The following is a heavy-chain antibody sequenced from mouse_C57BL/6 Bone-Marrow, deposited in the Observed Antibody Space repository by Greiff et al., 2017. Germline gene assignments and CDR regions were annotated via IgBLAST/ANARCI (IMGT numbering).Heavy chain of an antibody. J-gene: IGHJ3*01. Sequence: QVQLKQSGPGLVQPSQSLSITCTVSGFSLTSYGVHWVRQSPGKGLEWLGVIWSGGSTDYNAAFISRLSISKDNSKSQVFFKMNSLQADDTAIYYCARSGYGSGKALAYWGQGTLVTVSA. V-gene: IGHV2-2*01. D-gene: IGHD1-1*01. CDR2: IWSGGST. CDR3: ARSGYGSGKALAY. CDR1: GFSLTSYG.